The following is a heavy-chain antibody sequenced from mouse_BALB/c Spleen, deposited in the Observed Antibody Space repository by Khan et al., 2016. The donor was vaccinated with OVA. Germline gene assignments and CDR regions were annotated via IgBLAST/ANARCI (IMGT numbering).Heavy chain of an antibody. V-gene: IGHV1-76*01. J-gene: IGHJ2*01. D-gene: IGHD3-2*02. CDR2: IYPGTDNT. CDR3: AREEALDYCDY. Sequence: QMQLEESGAELVRPGTSVRLSCKTSGYTFTSYWIHWVKQRPGQGLEWIASIYPGTDNTYYNEKFKDKATLTADKSSSTAYLQLSSLKSEDSAVFFCAREEALDYCDYWGQGTTLTVSS. CDR1: GYTFTSYW.